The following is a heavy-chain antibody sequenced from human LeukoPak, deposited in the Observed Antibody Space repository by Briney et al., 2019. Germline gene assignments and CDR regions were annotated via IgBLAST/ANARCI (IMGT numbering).Heavy chain of an antibody. CDR2: IKQDGSEK. J-gene: IGHJ4*02. CDR3: ARGQAGILTGYYSFDY. D-gene: IGHD3-9*01. V-gene: IGHV3-7*01. CDR1: GFTFSSYW. Sequence: GGSLRLSCAASGFTFSSYWMSWVRQAPGKGLEWVANIKQDGSEKYYVDSVKGRFTISRDNAKNSLYLQMNSLRAEDTAVYYCARGQAGILTGYYSFDYWGQGTLVTVSS.